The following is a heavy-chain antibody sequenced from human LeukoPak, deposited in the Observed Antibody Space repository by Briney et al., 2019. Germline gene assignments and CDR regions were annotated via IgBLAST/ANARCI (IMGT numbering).Heavy chain of an antibody. CDR1: GFTVSSNY. J-gene: IGHJ4*02. CDR2: NYSGGSI. Sequence: GGSLRLSCAASGFTVSSNYMSWVRQAPGKGLEWVSVNYSGGSIYYADSVKGRFTISRDNSKNTLYLQMNSLRAEDTAVYYCARGGSSGYDYEAFDYWGQGTLVTVSS. V-gene: IGHV3-53*01. D-gene: IGHD5-12*01. CDR3: ARGGSSGYDYEAFDY.